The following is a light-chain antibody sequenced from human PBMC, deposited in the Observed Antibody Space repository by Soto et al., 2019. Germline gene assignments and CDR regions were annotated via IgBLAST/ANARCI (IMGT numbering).Light chain of an antibody. Sequence: QSALTQPASVSGSPGQSITFSCTGTSSDVGGYNYVSWYQQHPGKAPKLMIYEVSNRPSGVSNRFSGSKSGNTASLTISGLQAEDEADYYCSSYTSSYSVLFGGGTKLTVL. J-gene: IGLJ2*01. CDR3: SSYTSSYSVL. CDR2: EVS. V-gene: IGLV2-14*01. CDR1: SSDVGGYNY.